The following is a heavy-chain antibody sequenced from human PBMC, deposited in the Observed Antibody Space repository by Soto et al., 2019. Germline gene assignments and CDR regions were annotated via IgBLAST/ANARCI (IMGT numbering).Heavy chain of an antibody. CDR2: IYYSGST. D-gene: IGHD6-13*01. CDR1: GGSVSSGSYY. Sequence: SETLSLTCTVSGGSVSSGSYYWSWIRQPPGKGLEWIGYIYYSGSTNYNPSLKSRVTISVDTSKNQFSLKLSSVTAADTAVYYCARAISSWYQDNWFDPWGQGTLVTVSS. V-gene: IGHV4-61*01. J-gene: IGHJ5*02. CDR3: ARAISSWYQDNWFDP.